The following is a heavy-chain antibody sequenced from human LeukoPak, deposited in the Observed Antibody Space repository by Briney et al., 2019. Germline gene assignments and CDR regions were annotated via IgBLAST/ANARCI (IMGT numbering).Heavy chain of an antibody. V-gene: IGHV3-30*04. CDR3: ARDAGYSSSWYRTDSDTNYFDY. D-gene: IGHD6-13*01. CDR2: ISYDGSNK. Sequence: RPGGSLRLSCAASGFTFSSYAMHWVRQAPGKGLEWVAVISYDGSNKYYADSVKGRFTISRDNSKNTLYLQMNSLRAEDTAVYYCARDAGYSSSWYRTDSDTNYFDYWGQGTLVTVSS. CDR1: GFTFSSYA. J-gene: IGHJ4*02.